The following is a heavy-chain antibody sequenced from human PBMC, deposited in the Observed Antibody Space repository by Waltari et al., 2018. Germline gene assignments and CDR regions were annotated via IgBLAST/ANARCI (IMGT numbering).Heavy chain of an antibody. Sequence: EVQLVESGGGLVQPGGSLRLSCAASGFTFSSYWMSWVRQPPGKGLEWVANIKQDGSEKYYVDSVKGRFTISRDNAKNSLYLQMNSLRAEDTAVYYCARIGGGIITLDAFDIWGQGTMVTVSS. CDR1: GFTFSSYW. D-gene: IGHD1-20*01. CDR2: IKQDGSEK. V-gene: IGHV3-7*01. J-gene: IGHJ3*02. CDR3: ARIGGGIITLDAFDI.